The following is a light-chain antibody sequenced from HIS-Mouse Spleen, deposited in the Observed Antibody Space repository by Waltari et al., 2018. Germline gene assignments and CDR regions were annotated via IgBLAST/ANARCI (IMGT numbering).Light chain of an antibody. J-gene: IGKJ3*01. CDR1: QSVSSY. Sequence: EIVLTQSPATLSLSPGERATLSCTASQSVSSYLAWYQQNTGQAPRLLIYDASNRATGIPARFSGSGSGTDFTLTISSLEPEDFAVYYCQQRSNWPPIFTFGPGTKVDIK. CDR2: DAS. CDR3: QQRSNWPPIFT. V-gene: IGKV3-11*01.